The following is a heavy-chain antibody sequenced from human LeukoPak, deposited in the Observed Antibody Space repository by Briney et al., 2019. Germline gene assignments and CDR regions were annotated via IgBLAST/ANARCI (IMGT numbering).Heavy chain of an antibody. CDR2: ISYSSRYI. Sequence: PGGALRLSCAASGFTFYDHARNWVRQAPGKGLEWVSSISYSSRYIYYADSVTGRFISSRDQAKNSLYLQLNSLTVEDTAVYYCARVSREYGDLDSWGQGTLVTVSS. CDR1: GFTFYDHA. CDR3: ARVSREYGDLDS. V-gene: IGHV3-21*01. D-gene: IGHD4-17*01. J-gene: IGHJ4*02.